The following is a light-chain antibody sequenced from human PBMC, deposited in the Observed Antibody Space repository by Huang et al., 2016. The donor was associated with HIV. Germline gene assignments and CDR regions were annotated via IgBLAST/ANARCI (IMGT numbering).Light chain of an antibody. V-gene: IGKV1-39*01. J-gene: IGKJ3*01. CDR3: QQTYSTLT. Sequence: DIQVTQSPSSLSASVGDRVTITCRASQSISTYLNWYQQKPGKAPKLLIYAASTLQSGVPSRFSGSGSGTDFTLTISSLQPEDVATYYCQQTYSTLTFGPGTKVDIK. CDR1: QSISTY. CDR2: AAS.